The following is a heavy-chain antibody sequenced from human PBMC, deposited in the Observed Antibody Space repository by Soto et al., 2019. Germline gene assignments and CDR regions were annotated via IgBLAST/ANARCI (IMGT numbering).Heavy chain of an antibody. CDR3: ARTATGGMDV. CDR1: GGSISSGGYY. Sequence: QVQLQESGPGLVKPSQTLSLTCTVSGGSISSGGYYWSWIRQDPGKGLEWIGYIYYSGSTYYNPSLNSLVTISVDTSKNQFSLKLSSVTAADTAVYYCARTATGGMDVWGQGTTVTVSS. V-gene: IGHV4-31*01. D-gene: IGHD3-10*01. J-gene: IGHJ6*02. CDR2: IYYSGST.